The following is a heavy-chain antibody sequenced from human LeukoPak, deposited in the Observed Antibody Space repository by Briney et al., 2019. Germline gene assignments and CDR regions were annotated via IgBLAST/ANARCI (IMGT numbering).Heavy chain of an antibody. CDR2: IYTGGST. CDR1: GLTVSSNY. D-gene: IGHD3-22*01. V-gene: IGHV3-53*01. Sequence: GGSLRLSCAASGLTVSSNYMSWVRQAPGKGLEWVSVIYTGGSTYYADSVKGRFTISRDNAKNTLYLQMNSLRAEDTALYYCAREDYYDSFDIWGQGTMVTVSS. J-gene: IGHJ3*02. CDR3: AREDYYDSFDI.